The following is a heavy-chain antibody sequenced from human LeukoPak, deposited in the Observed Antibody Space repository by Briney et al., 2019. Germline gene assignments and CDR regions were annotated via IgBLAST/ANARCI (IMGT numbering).Heavy chain of an antibody. J-gene: IGHJ6*02. CDR3: ARGRGHNSNYYYYYGMDV. Sequence: SETLSLTCAVYGGSFSGYYWSWIRQPPGKGLEWIGGINHSGSTNYNPSLKSRVTISVDTSKNQFSLKLSSVTAADTAVYYCARGRGHNSNYYYYYGMDVWGQGTTVTVSS. D-gene: IGHD1-1*01. V-gene: IGHV4-34*01. CDR2: INHSGST. CDR1: GGSFSGYY.